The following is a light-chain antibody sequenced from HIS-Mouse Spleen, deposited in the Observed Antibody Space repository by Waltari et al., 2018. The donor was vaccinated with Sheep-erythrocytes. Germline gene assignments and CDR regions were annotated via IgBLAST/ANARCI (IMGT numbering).Light chain of an antibody. CDR2: QHS. CDR1: KLGDKY. J-gene: IGLJ2*01. V-gene: IGLV3-1*01. CDR3: QAWDSSTVV. Sequence: SYELTQPPSVSVSPGQTASITCSGDKLGDKYACWYQQKPGQSPVLVIYQHSQRPSGITERFAGSNSGNTATLTISGTQAMDEADYYCQAWDSSTVVFGGGTKLTVL.